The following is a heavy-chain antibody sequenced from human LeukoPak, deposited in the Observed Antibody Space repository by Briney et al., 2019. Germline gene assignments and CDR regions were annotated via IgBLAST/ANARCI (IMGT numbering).Heavy chain of an antibody. CDR3: ASLRWLQNTLGYFDY. D-gene: IGHD5-24*01. V-gene: IGHV1-69*13. J-gene: IGHJ4*02. CDR1: GGTFSSYA. Sequence: ASVKVSCKASGGTFSSYAISWVRQAPGQGLEWMGGIIPIFGTANYAQKFQGRVTTTADESTSTAYMELSSLRSEDTAVYYCASLRWLQNTLGYFDYWGQGTLVTVSS. CDR2: IIPIFGTA.